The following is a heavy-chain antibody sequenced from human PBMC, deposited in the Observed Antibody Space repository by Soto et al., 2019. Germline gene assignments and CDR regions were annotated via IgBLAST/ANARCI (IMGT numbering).Heavy chain of an antibody. CDR1: SGSMSSSLNH. CDR2: INYSGST. Sequence: PSETLSLTCIVSSGSMSSSLNHWGWIRQPPGKGLEWIGNINYSGSTYYNPSLQSRLTISVDTSNNQFSLTLSSVTAADTAVYYCAKLAGCCSGTSGYGHDAMDVWGQGTTVTV. J-gene: IGHJ6*02. D-gene: IGHD2-2*01. CDR3: AKLAGCCSGTSGYGHDAMDV. V-gene: IGHV4-39*01.